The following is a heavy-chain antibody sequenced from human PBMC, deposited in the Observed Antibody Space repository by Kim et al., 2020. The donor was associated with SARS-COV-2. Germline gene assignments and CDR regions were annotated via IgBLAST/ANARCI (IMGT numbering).Heavy chain of an antibody. J-gene: IGHJ6*02. V-gene: IGHV3-23*01. CDR3: AKSRGGSYYYGMDV. Sequence: ADSVKGRLPNSKDNSKNTRYLQMNSRGAEDTAVYYCAKSRGGSYYYGMDVWGQGTTVTLSS.